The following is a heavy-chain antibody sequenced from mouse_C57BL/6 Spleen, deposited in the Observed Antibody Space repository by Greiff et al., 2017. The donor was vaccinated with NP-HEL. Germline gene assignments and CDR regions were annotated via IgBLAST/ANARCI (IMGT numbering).Heavy chain of an antibody. CDR1: GYAFSSYW. CDR2: IYPGDGDT. Sequence: VQLQQSGAELVKPGASVKISCKASGYAFSSYWMNWVKQRPGKGLEWIGQIYPGDGDTNYNGKFKGKATLTADKSSSAAYMQLSSLTSDDSAVYFCARGGGSSYYFDYWGQGTTLTVSS. D-gene: IGHD1-1*02. CDR3: ARGGGSSYYFDY. J-gene: IGHJ2*01. V-gene: IGHV1-80*01.